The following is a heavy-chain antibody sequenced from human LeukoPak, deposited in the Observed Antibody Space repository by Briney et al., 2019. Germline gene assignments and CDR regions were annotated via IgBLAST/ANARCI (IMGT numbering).Heavy chain of an antibody. CDR3: AKSTVTTNYYYYYMDV. D-gene: IGHD4-11*01. CDR1: GGSISSSSYY. Sequence: SETLSLTCTVSGGSISSSSYYWGWIRQPPGKGLEWIGSIYYSGSTYYNPSLKSRVTISVDTSKNQFSLKLSSVTAADTAVYYCAKSTVTTNYYYYYMDVWGKGTTVIVSS. CDR2: IYYSGST. V-gene: IGHV4-39*07. J-gene: IGHJ6*03.